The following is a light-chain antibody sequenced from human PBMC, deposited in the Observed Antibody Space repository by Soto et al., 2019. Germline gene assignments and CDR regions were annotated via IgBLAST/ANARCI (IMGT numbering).Light chain of an antibody. J-gene: IGLJ2*01. CDR3: QSYDSSLSGVV. CDR2: SNI. CDR1: SSNIGADYD. Sequence: QSVLTQAPSLSGAPGQRVTISCTGSSSNIGADYDVHWYQQLPGTAPKLLIYSNINRPSGVPDRFSGSKSGASASLAITGLQPEDEADYYCQSYDSSLSGVVFGGGTKL. V-gene: IGLV1-40*01.